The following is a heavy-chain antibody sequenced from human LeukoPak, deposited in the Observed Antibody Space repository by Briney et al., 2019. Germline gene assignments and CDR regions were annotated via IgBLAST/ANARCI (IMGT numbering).Heavy chain of an antibody. D-gene: IGHD1-26*01. CDR1: GGSVSSGSYY. V-gene: IGHV4-39*07. CDR2: INHSGST. Sequence: PSETLSLTCTVSGGSVSSGSYYWSWIRQPPGKGLEWIGEINHSGSTNYNPSLKSRVTISVDTSKNQFSLKLSSVTAADTAVYYCARGLLPALDYWGQGTLVTVSS. CDR3: ARGLLPALDY. J-gene: IGHJ4*02.